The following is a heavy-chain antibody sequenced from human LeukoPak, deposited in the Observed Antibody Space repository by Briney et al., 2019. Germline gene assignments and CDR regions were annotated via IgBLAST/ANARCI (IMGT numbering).Heavy chain of an antibody. CDR2: INPNSGGT. D-gene: IGHD3-3*01. V-gene: IGHV1-2*02. CDR3: ARDRITIFGVVSNYMDV. CDR1: GYTFTGYY. J-gene: IGHJ6*03. Sequence: PGASVKVSCKASGYTFTGYYMHWVRQAPGQGLEWMGWINPNSGGTNYAQKFQGRVTMTRDTSNSTAYMELSRLRSDDTAVYYCARDRITIFGVVSNYMDVWGKGTTVTVSS.